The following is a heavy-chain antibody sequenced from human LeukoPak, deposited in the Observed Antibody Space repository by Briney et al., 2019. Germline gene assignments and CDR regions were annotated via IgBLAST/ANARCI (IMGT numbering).Heavy chain of an antibody. D-gene: IGHD3-3*01. J-gene: IGHJ5*02. CDR2: INPSGGST. Sequence: GASVKVSCKASGYTFTSYYMHWVRQAPGQGLEWMGIINPSGGSTSYAQKFQGRVTMTADTSTSTAYMELRSLRSDDTAVYYCARFHYDFWSGYFTYQLDPWGQGTLVTVSS. CDR1: GYTFTSYY. V-gene: IGHV1-46*01. CDR3: ARFHYDFWSGYFTYQLDP.